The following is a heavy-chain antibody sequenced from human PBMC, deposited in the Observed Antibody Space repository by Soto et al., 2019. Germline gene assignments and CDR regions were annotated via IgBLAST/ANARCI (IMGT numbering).Heavy chain of an antibody. CDR3: ARDGGPMGCSGSSCYYGPVDY. CDR1: GYTFTSYG. V-gene: IGHV1-18*04. J-gene: IGHJ4*02. CDR2: ISAYNGNT. D-gene: IGHD2-15*01. Sequence: QVQLVQSGAEVKKPGASVKVSCKASGYTFTSYGISWVRQAPGQGLEWMGWISAYNGNTNYAQKLQGRVTMTTDTSTSTAYMELRSLRSDDTAVYYCARDGGPMGCSGSSCYYGPVDYWGQGTLVTVSS.